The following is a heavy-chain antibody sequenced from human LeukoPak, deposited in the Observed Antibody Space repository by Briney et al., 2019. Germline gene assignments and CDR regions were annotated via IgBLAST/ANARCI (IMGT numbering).Heavy chain of an antibody. V-gene: IGHV4-59*01. Sequence: PSETLSLTCTVSGGSISSYYWNWIRQPPGKGLEWIGYIYYSGSTNYNPSLKSRVTISVDTSKNQFSLKLSSVTAADTAVYYCARVPNYYYYYMDVWGKGTTVTISS. CDR1: GGSISSYY. CDR2: IYYSGST. CDR3: ARVPNYYYYYMDV. J-gene: IGHJ6*03.